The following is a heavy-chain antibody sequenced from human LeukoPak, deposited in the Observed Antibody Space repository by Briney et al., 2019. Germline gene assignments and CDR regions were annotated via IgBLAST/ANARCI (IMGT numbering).Heavy chain of an antibody. Sequence: GGSLRLSCAASGFTVSSNYMSWVRQAPGKGLEWVSVIYSGGSTYYADSVKGRFTISRDNSKNTLYLQMNSLRAEDTAVYYCARENILTGGWFDPWGRGTLVTVSS. D-gene: IGHD3-9*01. CDR3: ARENILTGGWFDP. CDR1: GFTVSSNY. V-gene: IGHV3-66*01. CDR2: IYSGGST. J-gene: IGHJ2*01.